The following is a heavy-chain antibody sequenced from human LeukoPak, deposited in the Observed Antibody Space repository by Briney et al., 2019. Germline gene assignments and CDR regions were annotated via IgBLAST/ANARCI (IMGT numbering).Heavy chain of an antibody. J-gene: IGHJ6*03. Sequence: GASVKVSCKASGYTFTSYGISWVRQAPGQGLEWMGWISAYNGNTNYAQKLQGRVTMTTDTSTSTAYMELRSLRSDDTAVYYCARARSRVVVPAAYYYYMDVWGKGTTVTISS. CDR1: GYTFTSYG. CDR2: ISAYNGNT. D-gene: IGHD2-2*01. V-gene: IGHV1-18*01. CDR3: ARARSRVVVPAAYYYYMDV.